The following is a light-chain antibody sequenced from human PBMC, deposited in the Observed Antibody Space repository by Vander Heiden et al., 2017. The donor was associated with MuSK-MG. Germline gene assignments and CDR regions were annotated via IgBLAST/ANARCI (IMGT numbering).Light chain of an antibody. CDR3: GTWDSSLSAGV. V-gene: IGLV1-51*01. J-gene: IGLJ3*02. CDR2: DNN. Sequence: QSVLTQPPSGSGAPGQRVTSSCPGSSPNIGNNYVSWYQQHPGTAPKRLVYDNNKRPSGIPDRFSGSKSGTSATLGITGLQTGDEADYYCGTWDSSLSAGVFGGGTKLTVL. CDR1: SPNIGNNY.